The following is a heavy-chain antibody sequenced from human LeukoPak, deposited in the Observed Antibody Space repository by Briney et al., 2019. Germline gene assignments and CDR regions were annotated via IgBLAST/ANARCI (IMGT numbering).Heavy chain of an antibody. CDR2: IYSGGST. CDR3: ARGEEYSTSGFDY. J-gene: IGHJ4*02. CDR1: GFTFSAYW. V-gene: IGHV3-66*01. Sequence: GGSLRLSCAASGFTFSAYWMTWVRQAPGKGLEWVSVIYSGGSTYYADSVKGRFTISRDNSKNTLYLQMNSLRAEDTAVYYCARGEEYSTSGFDYWGQGTLVTVSS. D-gene: IGHD6-6*01.